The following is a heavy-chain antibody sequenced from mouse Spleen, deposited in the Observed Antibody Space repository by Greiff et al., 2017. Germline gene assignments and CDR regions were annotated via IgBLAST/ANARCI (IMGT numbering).Heavy chain of an antibody. CDR3: NALYGSSLYAMDY. CDR2: IDPENGDT. Sequence: EVQLQQSGAELVRSGASVKLSCTASGFNIKGYYMHWVKQRPEQGLEWIGWIDPENGDTEYAPKFQGKATMTADTSSNTAYLQLSSLTSEDTAVYYCNALYGSSLYAMDYWGQGTSVTVSS. D-gene: IGHD1-1*01. J-gene: IGHJ4*01. CDR1: GFNIKGYY. V-gene: IGHV14-4*02.